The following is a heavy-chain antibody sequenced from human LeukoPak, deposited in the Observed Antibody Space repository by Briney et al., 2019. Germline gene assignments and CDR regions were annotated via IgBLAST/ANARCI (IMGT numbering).Heavy chain of an antibody. V-gene: IGHV3-21*01. CDR1: GFTFSSYS. D-gene: IGHD2-2*01. J-gene: IGHJ3*02. CDR3: ARDHIVVVPAAIYAFDI. CDR2: ISSSSSYI. Sequence: GGSLRLSCAASGFTFSSYSMNWVRQAPGKGLEWVSSISSSSSYIYYADSVKGQFTISRDNAKNSLYLQMNSLRAEDTAVYYCARDHIVVVPAAIYAFDIWGQGTMVTVSS.